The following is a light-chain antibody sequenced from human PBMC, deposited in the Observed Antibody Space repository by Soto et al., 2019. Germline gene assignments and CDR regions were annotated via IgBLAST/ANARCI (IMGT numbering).Light chain of an antibody. CDR1: QSVSSSY. V-gene: IGKV3-20*01. CDR3: QQYGDSTRT. J-gene: IGKJ2*01. Sequence: EIVLTQSPGTLSLSPXDRATLSCRASQSVSSSYLTRYQQKPGQAPRLLFYGASSRATGIPDRFSGSGSGTVFTLTISRLEPEDFVVYFCQQYGDSTRTFGQGTKADIK. CDR2: GAS.